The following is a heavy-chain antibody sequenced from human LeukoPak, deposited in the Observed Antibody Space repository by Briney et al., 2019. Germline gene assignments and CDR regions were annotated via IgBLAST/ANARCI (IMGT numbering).Heavy chain of an antibody. V-gene: IGHV3-11*04. D-gene: IGHD2-8*01. Sequence: GGSLRLSCAASGFTFSDYYMSWIRQAPGKGLEWVSYISSSGSTIYYADSVKGRFTISRDNAKNSLYLQMNSLRAEDTAVYYCARDRGYCTNGVCYRWFDYWGQGTLVTVSS. J-gene: IGHJ4*02. CDR3: ARDRGYCTNGVCYRWFDY. CDR1: GFTFSDYY. CDR2: ISSSGSTI.